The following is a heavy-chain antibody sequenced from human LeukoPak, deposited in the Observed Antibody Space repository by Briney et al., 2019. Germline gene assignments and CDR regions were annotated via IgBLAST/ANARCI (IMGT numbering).Heavy chain of an antibody. V-gene: IGHV3-30*02. CDR1: GFTFGGYG. J-gene: IGHJ4*02. Sequence: GGSLRLSCAGSGFTFGGYGMHWFRQTPGKGLEWVAVIPYDGSRAFYADSVKGRFTISRDNSKNTMSVQMDDLRAEDTAVYYCTRYNNDHFDYWGQGTLFTVSS. CDR3: TRYNNDHFDY. CDR2: IPYDGSRA. D-gene: IGHD1-14*01.